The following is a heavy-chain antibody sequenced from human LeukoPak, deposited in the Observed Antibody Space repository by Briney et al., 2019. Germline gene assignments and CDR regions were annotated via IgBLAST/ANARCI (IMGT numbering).Heavy chain of an antibody. V-gene: IGHV3-43*02. Sequence: GGSLSLSRPPSGLTFDDYAMLWVRQTPRKRLEWVSLIRGDGGSPVYTDSVKGRFTVSRDNSNNYLYLQMNSRRTEATALDFCARDRRCTNSNGYGLFDYGGGGAVVTVSS. CDR2: IRGDGGSP. CDR3: ARDRRCTNSNGYGLFDY. D-gene: IGHD2-8*01. J-gene: IGHJ4*01. CDR1: GLTFDDYA.